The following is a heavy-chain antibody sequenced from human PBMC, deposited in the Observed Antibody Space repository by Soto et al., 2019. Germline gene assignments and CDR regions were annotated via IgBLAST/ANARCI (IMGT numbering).Heavy chain of an antibody. CDR1: GFTVSSSG. D-gene: IGHD2-2*01. J-gene: IGHJ6*03. Sequence: PWWSLRLSCAASGFTVSSSGMHWVRKAPGKGLEWVAVIWYDGSNKYYADSVKGRFTISRDNSKNTLYLQMNSLRAEDTAVYYCARDKRSSTSLNYYYYYMDVWGKGTTVTVSS. CDR3: ARDKRSSTSLNYYYYYMDV. V-gene: IGHV3-33*01. CDR2: IWYDGSNK.